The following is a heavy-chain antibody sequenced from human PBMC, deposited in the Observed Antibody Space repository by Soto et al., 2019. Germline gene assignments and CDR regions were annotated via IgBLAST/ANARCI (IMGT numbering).Heavy chain of an antibody. CDR3: ARDLGYYASDGYFDY. CDR1: GFTFSDFY. D-gene: IGHD3-22*01. J-gene: IGHJ4*02. V-gene: IGHV3-11*01. CDR2: ISSSGDII. Sequence: QVQLVESGGGLVKPGGSLRLSCAASGFTFSDFYMSWIRQAPGKGLEWVSYISSSGDIIYYADSVKGRFTTSRDNAKNSLYLQMNSLRAEDTAVYYCARDLGYYASDGYFDYWGQGTLVTVSS.